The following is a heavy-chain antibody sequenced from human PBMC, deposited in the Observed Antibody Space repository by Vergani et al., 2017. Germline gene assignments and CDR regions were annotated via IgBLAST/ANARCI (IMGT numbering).Heavy chain of an antibody. D-gene: IGHD3-16*02. CDR2: ISWNSGSI. CDR3: AKGNYVWWSYRPAHFDY. J-gene: IGHJ4*02. CDR1: GFTFDDYA. V-gene: IGHV3-9*01. Sequence: EVQLVESGGGLVQPGRSLRLSCAASGFTFDDYAMHWVRQAPGKGLEWVSGISWNSGSIGYADSVKGRFTISRDNAKNSLYLQMNSLRAEDTALYYCAKGNYVWWSYRPAHFDYWGQGTLVTVSS.